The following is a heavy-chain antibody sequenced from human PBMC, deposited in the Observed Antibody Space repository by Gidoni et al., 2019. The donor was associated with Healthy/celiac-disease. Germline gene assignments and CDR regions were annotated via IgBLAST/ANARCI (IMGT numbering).Heavy chain of an antibody. CDR2: IYPGDDDN. Sequence: EVQLVQYGEEVKKPGESLKISCKGSGYRFTSSWIGWVRQMPGKGLEWMGIIYPGDDDNRYSPSFQGQVTISADKSISTAYLQWSSLKASDTAMYYCARHPHYYGSGSYLHWFDPWGQGTLVTVSS. D-gene: IGHD3-10*01. CDR3: ARHPHYYGSGSYLHWFDP. J-gene: IGHJ5*02. CDR1: GYRFTSSW. V-gene: IGHV5-51*01.